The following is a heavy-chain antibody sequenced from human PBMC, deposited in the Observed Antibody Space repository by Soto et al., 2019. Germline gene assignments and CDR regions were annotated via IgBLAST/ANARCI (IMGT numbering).Heavy chain of an antibody. CDR2: ISAYNGNT. CDR3: ARILATYSCGWYRGRWWFAP. J-gene: IGHJ5*02. D-gene: IGHD6-19*01. V-gene: IGHV1-18*01. CDR1: GYTFTSYG. Sequence: ASVKVSCKAPGYTFTSYGISWVRQAPGQGLEWMGWISAYNGNTNYAQKLQGRVTMTTDTSTSTAYMELRSLRSDDTAVYYCARILATYSCGWYRGRWWFAPSDQGTLDTVSA.